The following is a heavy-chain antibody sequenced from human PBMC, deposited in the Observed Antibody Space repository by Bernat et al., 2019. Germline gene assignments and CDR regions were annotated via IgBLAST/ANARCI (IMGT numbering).Heavy chain of an antibody. Sequence: EVQLVESGGGVVRPGGSLRLSCAASGFTFDDYGMSWVRQAPGKGLEWVSGINWNGGSTGYADSVKGRFTISRDNAKNSLYLQMNSLRAEDTALYYCARRTNWNDPDPQYYFDYWGQGTLVTVSS. D-gene: IGHD1-1*01. V-gene: IGHV3-20*04. CDR2: INWNGGST. CDR1: GFTFDDYG. J-gene: IGHJ4*02. CDR3: ARRTNWNDPDPQYYFDY.